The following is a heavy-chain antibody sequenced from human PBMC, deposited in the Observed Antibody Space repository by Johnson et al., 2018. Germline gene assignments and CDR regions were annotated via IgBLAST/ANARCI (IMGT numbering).Heavy chain of an antibody. CDR2: ILYDGNYE. V-gene: IGHV3-30*18. D-gene: IGHD1-26*01. CDR1: GFTFSSYG. CDR3: GKESSGFGGGYYDHYCYLYA. Sequence: QVQLQESGGGVVQPGRSLRLSCAASGFTFSSYGMHWVRQAPGKGLAWVASILYDGNYEYYADSVKGRITISRDNSKNTLYLQVNSLRPEDTAVYYCGKESSGFGGGYYDHYCYLYAWGKGTTVTVAS. J-gene: IGHJ6*03.